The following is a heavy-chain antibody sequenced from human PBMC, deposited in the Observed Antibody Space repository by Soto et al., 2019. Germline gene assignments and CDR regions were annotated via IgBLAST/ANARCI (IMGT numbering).Heavy chain of an antibody. J-gene: IGHJ3*02. CDR2: ISYDGSNK. CDR1: GFTFSSYA. D-gene: IGHD5-12*01. V-gene: IGHV3-30-3*01. Sequence: QSGGSLRLSCAASGFTFSSYAMHWVRQAPGKGLEWVAVISYDGSNKYYADSVKGRFTISRDNSKNTLYLQMNSLRAEDTAVYYCAREDIVATSDAFDIWGQGTMVTVSS. CDR3: AREDIVATSDAFDI.